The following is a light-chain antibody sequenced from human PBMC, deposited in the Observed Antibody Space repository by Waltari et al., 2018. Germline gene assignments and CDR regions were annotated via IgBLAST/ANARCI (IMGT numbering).Light chain of an antibody. V-gene: IGLV2-14*01. Sequence: QSALTQPASVSGSPGQSITISCSGVSRDVDFYDSVSWYQQHPDKAPTLIISEVTHRPSGIPDRFSAAKSDNTVTLTISGLQAEDEADYYCCSYTNTNQWIFGGGTKVTVL. CDR1: SRDVDFYDS. CDR3: CSYTNTNQWI. J-gene: IGLJ2*01. CDR2: EVT.